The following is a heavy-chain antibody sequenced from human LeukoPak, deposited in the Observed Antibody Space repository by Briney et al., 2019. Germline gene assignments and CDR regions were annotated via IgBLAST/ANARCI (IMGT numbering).Heavy chain of an antibody. CDR1: GGSISNNW. Sequence: SGTLSLTCAVSGGSISNNWWGWVRQPPGKGLEWIGEIYHSGSPNYNPSLKSRVTISVDKSRNHFSLNLSSVTAADTAVYYCARPMTTVTTWVLDAFDIWGQGTMVTVSS. J-gene: IGHJ3*02. CDR3: ARPMTTVTTWVLDAFDI. D-gene: IGHD4-17*01. V-gene: IGHV4-4*02. CDR2: IYHSGSP.